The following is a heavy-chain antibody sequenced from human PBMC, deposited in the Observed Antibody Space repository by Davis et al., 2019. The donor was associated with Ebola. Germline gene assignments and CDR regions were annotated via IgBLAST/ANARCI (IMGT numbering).Heavy chain of an antibody. CDR1: GGSISSYY. CDR3: ARGGFGGSYLFYYYGMDV. D-gene: IGHD1-26*01. J-gene: IGHJ6*02. Sequence: SETLSLTCTVSGGSISSYYWSWIRQPPGKGLEWIGYIYYSGSTNYNPSLKSRVTISVDTSKNQFSLKLSSVTAADTAVYYCARGGFGGSYLFYYYGMDVWGQGTTVTVSS. CDR2: IYYSGST. V-gene: IGHV4-59*12.